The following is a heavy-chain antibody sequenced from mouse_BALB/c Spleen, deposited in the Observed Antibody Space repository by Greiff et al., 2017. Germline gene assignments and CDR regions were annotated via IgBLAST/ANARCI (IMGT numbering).Heavy chain of an antibody. CDR1: GYAFTHYL. D-gene: IGHD2-4*01. V-gene: IGHV1-54*01. J-gene: IGHJ3*01. CDR3: ARWGDYDGFAY. Sequence: VQLQQSGAELVRPGTSVKVSCKASGYAFTHYLIEWVKQRPGQGLEWIGVINPGSGGTNYNEKFKGKATLTADKSSSTAYMQLSSLTSDDSAVYFCARWGDYDGFAYWGQGTLVTVSA. CDR2: INPGSGGT.